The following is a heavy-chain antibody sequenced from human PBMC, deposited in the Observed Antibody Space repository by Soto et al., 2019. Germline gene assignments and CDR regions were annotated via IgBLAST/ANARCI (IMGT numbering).Heavy chain of an antibody. CDR3: AGAIVGPTTIGWLDP. V-gene: IGHV1-69*01. J-gene: IGHJ5*02. D-gene: IGHD1-26*01. Sequence: QVQLVQSGAEVKKPGSSVKVSCKASGGTFSRYAISWVRQAPGQGLEWMGGIITIFGTANYAQKFQGRVTITADESTITAYVELSSLRFEDTVVYYCAGAIVGPTTIGWLDPWGQGTLVTVSS. CDR1: GGTFSRYA. CDR2: IITIFGTA.